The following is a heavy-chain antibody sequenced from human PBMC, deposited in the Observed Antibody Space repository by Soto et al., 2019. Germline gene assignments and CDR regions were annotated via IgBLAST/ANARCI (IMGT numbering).Heavy chain of an antibody. CDR3: AREFGGSGSQYYFDY. Sequence: QEQLVESGGGVVQPGKSLRLSCAASGFTFNFYGMHWVRQAPGKGLVWVAVIWYGGSNTYYADSVKGRFTISRDDSQNTLFLQMTSLRAEDTAVYYCAREFGGSGSQYYFDYWGQGTLVTVSS. J-gene: IGHJ4*02. D-gene: IGHD3-10*01. CDR1: GFTFNFYG. V-gene: IGHV3-33*01. CDR2: IWYGGSNT.